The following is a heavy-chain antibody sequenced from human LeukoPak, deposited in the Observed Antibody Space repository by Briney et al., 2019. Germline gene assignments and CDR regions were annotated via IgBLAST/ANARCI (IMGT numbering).Heavy chain of an antibody. CDR1: GGTFSSYA. J-gene: IGHJ6*03. D-gene: IGHD5-12*01. CDR2: INPSGGST. V-gene: IGHV1-46*01. CDR3: ARVGGRRSAPGDYYYYYMDV. Sequence: ASVKVSCKASGGTFSSYAISWVRQAPGQGLEWMGIINPSGGSTSYAQKFQGRVTMTRDMSTSTVYMELSSLRSEDTAVYYCARVGGRRSAPGDYYYYYMDVWGKGTTVTVSS.